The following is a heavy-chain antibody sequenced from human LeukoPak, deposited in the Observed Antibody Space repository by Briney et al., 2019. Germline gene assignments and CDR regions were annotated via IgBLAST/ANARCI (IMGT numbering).Heavy chain of an antibody. CDR2: ISGSGGST. J-gene: IGHJ4*02. CDR1: GFTFSSYA. D-gene: IGHD4-17*01. Sequence: GGSLRLSCAASGFTFSSYAMSWVRQAPGKGLEWVSAISGSGGSTYYADSVKGRFTISRDNSKNTLYLQMNSLRAEDTAVYYCARDPYDDSLYFFDYWGQGTLVTVSS. V-gene: IGHV3-23*01. CDR3: ARDPYDDSLYFFDY.